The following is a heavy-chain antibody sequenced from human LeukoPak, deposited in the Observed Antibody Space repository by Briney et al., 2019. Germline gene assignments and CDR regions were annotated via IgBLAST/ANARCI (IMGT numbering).Heavy chain of an antibody. CDR1: GFTVSSNY. Sequence: GGSLRLSCAASGFTVSSNYMSWVRQAPGKGLEWVSVIYSGGSTYYADSVKGRFTISRDNYDNTLYLEMNSLRAEDTALYYCAKARDAYNYYWFDPWGQGTLVTVSS. CDR2: IYSGGST. CDR3: AKARDAYNYYWFDP. J-gene: IGHJ5*02. D-gene: IGHD5-24*01. V-gene: IGHV3-53*01.